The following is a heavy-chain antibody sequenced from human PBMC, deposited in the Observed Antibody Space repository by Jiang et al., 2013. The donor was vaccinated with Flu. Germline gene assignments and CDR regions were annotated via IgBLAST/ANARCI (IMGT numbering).Heavy chain of an antibody. V-gene: IGHV1-18*01. J-gene: IGHJ6*02. CDR2: ISAYNGNT. CDR3: ARVPGGGYYYYGMDV. Sequence: SVKVSCKASGYTFTSYGISWVRQAPGQGLEWMGWISAYNGNTNYAQKFQGRVTMTTDTSTSTAYMELRSLRSDDTAVYYCARVPGGGYYYYGMDVWGQGTTVTVSS. CDR1: GYTFTSYG. D-gene: IGHD3-10*01.